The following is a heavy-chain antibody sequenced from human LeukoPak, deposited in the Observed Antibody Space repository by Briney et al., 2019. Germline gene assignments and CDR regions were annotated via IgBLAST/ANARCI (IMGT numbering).Heavy chain of an antibody. CDR1: GFIFSKYS. V-gene: IGHV3-48*01. D-gene: IGHD3-10*01. Sequence: PGGSLRLSCAASGFIFSKYSMDWVRQAPGKGLGWISYIGSTGSAIHYADSVKGRFTISRDNAQNSVYLQMNSLRAEDTAVYYCARDRGGDAFDIWGQGTMVTVSS. CDR3: ARDRGGDAFDI. CDR2: IGSTGSAI. J-gene: IGHJ3*02.